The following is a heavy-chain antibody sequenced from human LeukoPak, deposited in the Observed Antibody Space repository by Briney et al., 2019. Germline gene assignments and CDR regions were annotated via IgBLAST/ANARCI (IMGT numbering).Heavy chain of an antibody. CDR1: GFTFSSYA. J-gene: IGHJ3*02. CDR2: ISYDGSNK. D-gene: IGHD3-22*01. V-gene: IGHV3-30-3*01. CDR3: ASSTYYYDSSGSADAFDI. Sequence: GGSLRLSCAASGFTFSSYAMHWVRQAPGKGLEWVAVISYDGSNKYYADSVKGRFTISRDNSKNTLYLQMNSLRAEDTAVYYCASSTYYYDSSGSADAFDIWGQGTMVTVSS.